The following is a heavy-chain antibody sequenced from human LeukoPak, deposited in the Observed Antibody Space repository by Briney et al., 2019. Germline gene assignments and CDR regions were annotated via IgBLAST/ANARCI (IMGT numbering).Heavy chain of an antibody. Sequence: ASVKVSCKXSGYTFTGYYMHWVRQAPGQGLEWMGWINPNSGGTNYAQKFQGRVTMTRDTSISTAYMELSRLRSDDTAVYYCARDSAYDFWSGDPDYWGQGTLVTVSS. CDR2: INPNSGGT. D-gene: IGHD3-3*01. J-gene: IGHJ4*02. CDR1: GYTFTGYY. V-gene: IGHV1-2*02. CDR3: ARDSAYDFWSGDPDY.